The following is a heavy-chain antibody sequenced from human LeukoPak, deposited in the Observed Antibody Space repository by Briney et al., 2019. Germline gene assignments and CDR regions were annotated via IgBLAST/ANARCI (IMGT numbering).Heavy chain of an antibody. Sequence: SETLSLTCAVYGGSFSGYYWSWIRQPPGKGLEWIGEINHSGSTNYNPSLKSRVTISVDTFKNQFSLKLSSVTAADTAVYYCARGQPRAAVAGTLRHWGQGTLVTVSS. CDR1: GGSFSGYY. D-gene: IGHD6-19*01. CDR2: INHSGST. CDR3: ARGQPRAAVAGTLRH. V-gene: IGHV4-34*01. J-gene: IGHJ4*02.